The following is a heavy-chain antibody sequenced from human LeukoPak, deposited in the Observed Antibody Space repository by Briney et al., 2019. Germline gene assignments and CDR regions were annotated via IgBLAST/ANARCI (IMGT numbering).Heavy chain of an antibody. CDR1: GGSISNYY. D-gene: IGHD1-26*01. Sequence: TSETLSLTCTVSGGSISNYYWSWIRQPPGKGLEWIGSIYYSGSTNYNPSLKSRLTISVDTSKNQFSLKLSSVTAADTAVYYCAREGAAPTYNWFDPWGQGTLVTVSS. CDR2: IYYSGST. J-gene: IGHJ5*02. CDR3: AREGAAPTYNWFDP. V-gene: IGHV4-59*01.